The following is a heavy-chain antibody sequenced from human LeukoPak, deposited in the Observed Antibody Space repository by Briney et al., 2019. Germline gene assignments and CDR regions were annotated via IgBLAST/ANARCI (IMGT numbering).Heavy chain of an antibody. Sequence: GVSLRLSCAASGFTFSSYAMSWVRHPPGKGLEWVSAISGSGGSTYYADSVKGRFTISRDNSKNTVYLQMNSLRAEDTAVYYCAKGGIIAARPSYFDYWGQGTLVTVSS. J-gene: IGHJ4*02. CDR1: GFTFSSYA. CDR3: AKGGIIAARPSYFDY. D-gene: IGHD6-6*01. V-gene: IGHV3-23*01. CDR2: ISGSGGST.